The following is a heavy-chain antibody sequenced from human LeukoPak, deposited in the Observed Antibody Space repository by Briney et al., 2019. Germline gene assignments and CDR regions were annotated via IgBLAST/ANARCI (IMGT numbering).Heavy chain of an antibody. CDR3: AKDRGSSWTFDY. Sequence: GGSLRLSCVASGFTFSSYGMHWVRQAPGKGLEGVAFVRYDGSNKYYADSVKGRFTISRDNSKNTMYLQMNSLRVEDTAVYYCAKDRGSSWTFDYWGQGTLVTGSS. V-gene: IGHV3-30*02. CDR2: VRYDGSNK. CDR1: GFTFSSYG. J-gene: IGHJ4*02. D-gene: IGHD6-13*01.